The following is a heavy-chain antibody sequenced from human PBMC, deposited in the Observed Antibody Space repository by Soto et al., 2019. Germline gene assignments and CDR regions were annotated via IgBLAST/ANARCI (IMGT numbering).Heavy chain of an antibody. D-gene: IGHD2-2*01. CDR1: GFTFDDYG. V-gene: IGHV3-20*01. Sequence: GGSLRLSCAASGFTFDDYGMSWVRQAPGKGLEWVSGINWNGGSTGYADSVKGRFTISRDNAKNSLYLQMNSLRAEDTGLYHCARGYCSSTSCFFQNWFDPWGQGTLVTVSS. CDR2: INWNGGST. CDR3: ARGYCSSTSCFFQNWFDP. J-gene: IGHJ5*02.